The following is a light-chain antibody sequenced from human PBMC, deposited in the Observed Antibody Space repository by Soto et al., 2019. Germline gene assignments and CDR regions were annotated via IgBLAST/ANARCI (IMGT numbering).Light chain of an antibody. Sequence: DIVMTQSPDSLAVSLGERATINCKSSQSVLYSSNNKTYLAWFQQKPGKPPKLLIYWASTRESGVPDRFRGRGSATNFHLTMSRLQAEDGAGYYCQQYYSTPPAFGGGTKVEIK. CDR1: QSVLYSSNNKTY. J-gene: IGKJ4*01. CDR2: WAS. CDR3: QQYYSTPPA. V-gene: IGKV4-1*01.